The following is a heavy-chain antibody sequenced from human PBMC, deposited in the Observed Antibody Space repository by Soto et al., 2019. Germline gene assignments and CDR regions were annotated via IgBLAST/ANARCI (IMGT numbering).Heavy chain of an antibody. V-gene: IGHV1-46*01. CDR2: INPSGGST. CDR1: GYTFTSYY. D-gene: IGHD4-17*01. Sequence: ASVKVSCKASGYTFTSYYMHWVRQAPGQGLEWMGIINPSGGSTSYAQKFQGRVTMTRDTSTSTVYMELSSLRSEDTAVYYCARSTTVVTYSYYYYGMDVWGQGTAVTVSS. CDR3: ARSTTVVTYSYYYYGMDV. J-gene: IGHJ6*02.